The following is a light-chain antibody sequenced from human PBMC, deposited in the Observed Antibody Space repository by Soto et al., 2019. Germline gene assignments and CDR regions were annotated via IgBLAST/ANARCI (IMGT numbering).Light chain of an antibody. Sequence: QSALTQPASVSGSPGQSITISCTGTSSNVGSYKLVSWYQQHPGKAPKLMIFEVNKRPSGVSNRFSGSKSGNTASLTISGLQAEDEADYYCSSYTSSSTSIVFGTGTKVTVL. J-gene: IGLJ1*01. CDR1: SSNVGSYKL. CDR3: SSYTSSSTSIV. CDR2: EVN. V-gene: IGLV2-14*02.